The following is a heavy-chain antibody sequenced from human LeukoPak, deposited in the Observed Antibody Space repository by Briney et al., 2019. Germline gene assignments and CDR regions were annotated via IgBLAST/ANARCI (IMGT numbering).Heavy chain of an antibody. Sequence: RGSLRLSCAASGFTFTNAWMTWVRQAPGKGLEWVGRIKSKADGETTDYAAPVKGRFTMSRDDSKATLYLFMNGLKAEDTAVYYCTTDLGVTMIRGVPVYWGQGALVTVSS. CDR3: TTDLGVTMIRGVPVY. CDR1: GFTFTNAW. J-gene: IGHJ4*02. D-gene: IGHD3-10*01. V-gene: IGHV3-15*01. CDR2: IKSKADGETT.